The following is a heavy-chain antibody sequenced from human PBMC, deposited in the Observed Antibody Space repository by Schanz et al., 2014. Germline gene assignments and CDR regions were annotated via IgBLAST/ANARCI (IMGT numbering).Heavy chain of an antibody. D-gene: IGHD4-17*01. Sequence: AASGFTFSDHFMDWVRQAPGKGLEWVGHSKNKGHSYTSEYAASVKGRFTISRDESESSLYLQMDSLKTEHTAVYYCAKRNFYDDSAAFDYWGQGSLVTVSS. CDR3: AKRNFYDDSAAFDY. V-gene: IGHV3-72*01. CDR1: GFTFSDHF. CDR2: SKNKGHSYTS. J-gene: IGHJ4*02.